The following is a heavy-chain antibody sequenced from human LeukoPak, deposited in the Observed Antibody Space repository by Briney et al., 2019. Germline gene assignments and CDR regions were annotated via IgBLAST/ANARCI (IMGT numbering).Heavy chain of an antibody. Sequence: SETLSLTCAVYGGSFSGYYWSWIRQPPGKRLEWIGEINHSGNTNSNPSLKSRVTMSVDTSKNQFSLKLSSLTAADTAMYYCARREPHGDYGGKIRYYYYMDVWGKGTTITISS. CDR2: INHSGNT. J-gene: IGHJ6*03. D-gene: IGHD4-23*01. CDR3: ARREPHGDYGGKIRYYYYMDV. V-gene: IGHV4-34*01. CDR1: GGSFSGYY.